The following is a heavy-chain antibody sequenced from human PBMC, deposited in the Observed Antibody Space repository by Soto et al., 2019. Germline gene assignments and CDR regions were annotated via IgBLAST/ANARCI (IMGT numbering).Heavy chain of an antibody. CDR3: ARDSGYNWFDP. J-gene: IGHJ5*02. V-gene: IGHV3-13*01. D-gene: IGHD6-13*01. Sequence: GGSLRLSCAASGFTFSSYDMHWVRQATGKGLEWVSAIGTAGDTYYPGSVKGRFTISRENAKNSLYLQMNSLRAGDTAVYYCARDSGYNWFDPWGQGTLVTVSS. CDR2: IGTAGDT. CDR1: GFTFSSYD.